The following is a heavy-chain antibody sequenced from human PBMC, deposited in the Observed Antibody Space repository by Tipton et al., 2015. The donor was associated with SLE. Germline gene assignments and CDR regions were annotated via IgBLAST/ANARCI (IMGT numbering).Heavy chain of an antibody. CDR1: GASISSSNYY. D-gene: IGHD7-27*01. CDR3: TTDGALTGDGAFDI. Sequence: TLSLTCSVSGASISSSNYYWVWIRQLPGKGLEWIGGIFYTGNTFYTPSLKSRVTISFDTSKNQFSLRLNSVTAADTAVYYCTTDGALTGDGAFDIWGQGTMVTVSS. V-gene: IGHV4-39*07. CDR2: IFYTGNT. J-gene: IGHJ3*02.